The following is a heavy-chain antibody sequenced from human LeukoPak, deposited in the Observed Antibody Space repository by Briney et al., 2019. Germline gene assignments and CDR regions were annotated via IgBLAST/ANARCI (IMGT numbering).Heavy chain of an antibody. CDR3: AKGEQWLVSRGGFDY. CDR1: GFTFSSYG. D-gene: IGHD6-19*01. Sequence: PGGSLRLSCAASGFTFSSYGMSWVRQAPGKGLECVSAISGSGGSTYYADSVKGRFTISRDNSKNTLYLQMNSLRAEDTAVYYCAKGEQWLVSRGGFDYWGQGTLVTVSS. CDR2: ISGSGGST. J-gene: IGHJ4*02. V-gene: IGHV3-23*01.